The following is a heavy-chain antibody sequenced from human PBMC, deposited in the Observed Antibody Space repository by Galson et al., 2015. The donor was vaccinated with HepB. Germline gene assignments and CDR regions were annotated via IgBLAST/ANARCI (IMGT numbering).Heavy chain of an antibody. J-gene: IGHJ6*03. V-gene: IGHV1-2*02. CDR1: GYTFTGYY. CDR2: INPNSGGT. CDR3: ARAPPGDFWSRYYMDV. D-gene: IGHD3-3*01. Sequence: SVKVSCKASGYTFTGYYMHWVQQAPGQGLEWMGWINPNSGGTNYAQKFQGRVTMTRDTSISTAYMELSRLRSDDTAVYYCARAPPGDFWSRYYMDVWGKGTTVTVSS.